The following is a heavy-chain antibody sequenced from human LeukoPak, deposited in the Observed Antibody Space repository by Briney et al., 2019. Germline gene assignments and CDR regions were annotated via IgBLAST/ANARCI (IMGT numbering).Heavy chain of an antibody. CDR2: INHSGST. CDR1: GGSFSGYY. CDR3: ARGYSGSYWRFDY. D-gene: IGHD1-26*01. V-gene: IGHV4-34*01. J-gene: IGHJ4*02. Sequence: PSETLSLTCAVYGGSFSGYYWSWVRQPPGKGLEWIGEINHSGSTNYNPSLKSRVTISVDASKHQFSLKLSSVTAADAAVYYCARGYSGSYWRFDYWGQGTLVTVSS.